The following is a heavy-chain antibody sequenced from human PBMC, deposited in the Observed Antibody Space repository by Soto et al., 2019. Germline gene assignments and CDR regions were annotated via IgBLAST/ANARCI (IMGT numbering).Heavy chain of an antibody. CDR1: GYTFTGYY. V-gene: IGHV1-2*02. D-gene: IGHD3-3*01. CDR2: INPNSGGT. CDR3: AKVNYADFWSGYQFDY. Sequence: ASVKVSCKASGYTFTGYYMHWVRQAPGQGLEWMGWINPNSGGTNYAQKFQGRVTMTRDTSISTAYMELSRLRSDDTAVYYCAKVNYADFWSGYQFDYWGQGTLVTVSS. J-gene: IGHJ4*02.